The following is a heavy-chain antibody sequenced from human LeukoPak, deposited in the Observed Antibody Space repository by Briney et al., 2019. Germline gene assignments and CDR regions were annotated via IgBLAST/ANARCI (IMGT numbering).Heavy chain of an antibody. Sequence: GSLRLSWAASGFTVSSNYMSWVRQAPGKGLEWVSVIYSGGSTYYADSVKGRFTISRDNSKNTLYLQMNSLRAEDTAVYYCARDKGDGYNLGGFDYWGQGTLVTVSS. CDR2: IYSGGST. CDR1: GFTVSSNY. V-gene: IGHV3-66*01. J-gene: IGHJ4*02. D-gene: IGHD5-24*01. CDR3: ARDKGDGYNLGGFDY.